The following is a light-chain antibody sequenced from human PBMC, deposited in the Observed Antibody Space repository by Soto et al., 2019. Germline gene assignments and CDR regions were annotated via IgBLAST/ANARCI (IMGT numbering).Light chain of an antibody. V-gene: IGKV4-1*01. CDR1: QIVSYSSTNKNS. Sequence: DIVMTQSPDSLAVSLGERATINCKSSQIVSYSSTNKNSLAWYQQKPGQPPKLLIYWASTRESGVPDRFSGSGSGTDFTLTISSLQAEDVAVYYCQQYYSTPLTFGQGTKLEIK. CDR2: WAS. CDR3: QQYYSTPLT. J-gene: IGKJ2*01.